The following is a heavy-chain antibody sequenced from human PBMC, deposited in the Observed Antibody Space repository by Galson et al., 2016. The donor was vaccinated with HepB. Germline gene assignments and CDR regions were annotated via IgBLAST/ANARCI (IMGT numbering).Heavy chain of an antibody. J-gene: IGHJ3*01. D-gene: IGHD7-27*01. CDR2: IYWDDDK. V-gene: IGHV2-5*02. CDR1: GFSLTSTGVG. CDR3: AHSHWDLQGPFDV. Sequence: PALVKPTQTLTLTCTFSGFSLTSTGVGVAWVRQPPGKAPECLAVIYWDDDKYYSPSLKIRLTITKDTSKNLVVLTVTNLDPADTATYYCAHSHWDLQGPFDVWGQGTMVAVSS.